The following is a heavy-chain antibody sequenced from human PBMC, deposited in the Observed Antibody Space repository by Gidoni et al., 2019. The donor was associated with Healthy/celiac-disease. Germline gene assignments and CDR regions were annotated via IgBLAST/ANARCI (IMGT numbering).Heavy chain of an antibody. CDR3: AHRACNPYFDY. V-gene: IGHV2-5*02. J-gene: IGHJ4*02. D-gene: IGHD4-4*01. Sequence: QITLKESGPTLAKPTQTLTLTCTFSRFSLSTIRVGGGWIRQPPGKALEWLALIYCDDDKRYSPSLKSRLTITKDTSKNQVVLTMTNMDPVDTATYYCAHRACNPYFDYWGQGTLVTVSS. CDR1: RFSLSTIRVG. CDR2: IYCDDDK.